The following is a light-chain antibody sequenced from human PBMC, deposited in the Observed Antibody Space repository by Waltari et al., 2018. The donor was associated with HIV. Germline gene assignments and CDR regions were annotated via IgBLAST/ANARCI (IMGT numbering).Light chain of an antibody. Sequence: DMVKTQSPRSLPVTPGEPASISCRSSQSLLHSNGYNYLDWYLQKPGQCPQLLIYLGSNRASGVPDRFSGSGSGTDFTLKISRVEAEDVGVYYCMQALQTGTFGQGTKVEIK. CDR1: QSLLHSNGYNY. V-gene: IGKV2-28*01. CDR3: MQALQTGT. J-gene: IGKJ1*01. CDR2: LGS.